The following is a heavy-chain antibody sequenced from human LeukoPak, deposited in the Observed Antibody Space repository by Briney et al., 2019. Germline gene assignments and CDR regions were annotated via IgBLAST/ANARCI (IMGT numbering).Heavy chain of an antibody. V-gene: IGHV3-23*01. Sequence: GGSLRLSCVLSGFTFTSAPMNWVRQAPGKGLEWVSTSGTDGDTYYADSVKGRFTISRDNSKNTVHLQMTSLRVEDTAVYYCATKTPGNYPYDYWGQGTLVIVSP. CDR2: SGTDGDT. CDR3: ATKTPGNYPYDY. CDR1: GFTFTSAP. D-gene: IGHD3-22*01. J-gene: IGHJ4*02.